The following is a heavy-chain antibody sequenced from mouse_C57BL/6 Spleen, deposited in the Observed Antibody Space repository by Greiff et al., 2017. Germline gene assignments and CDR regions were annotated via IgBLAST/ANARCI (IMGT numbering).Heavy chain of an antibody. J-gene: IGHJ1*03. V-gene: IGHV5-6*01. CDR2: ISSGGSYT. CDR3: ARPGEEGYFEV. CDR1: GFTFSSYG. Sequence: EVKVVESGGDLVKPGGSLKLSCAASGFTFSSYGMSWVRQTPAKRLEWVATISSGGSYTYYPDSVKGRFTISRDNAKNTLYLQMSSLKSEATAMYYCARPGEEGYFEVWGTGTTVTVSS.